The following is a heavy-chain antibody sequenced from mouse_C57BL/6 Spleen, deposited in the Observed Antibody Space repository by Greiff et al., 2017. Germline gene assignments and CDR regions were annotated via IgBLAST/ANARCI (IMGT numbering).Heavy chain of an antibody. CDR3: ARGRDYFDY. CDR1: GYTFTGYW. J-gene: IGHJ2*01. V-gene: IGHV1-69*01. CDR2: IDPSDSYT. Sequence: QVQLQQPGAELVMPGASVKLSCKASGYTFTGYWMHWVKQRPGQGLEWMGEIDPSDSYTNYNQKFKGKSTLTVDKSSSTAYMQLSSLTSEDSAVYYCARGRDYFDYWGQGTTLTVSS.